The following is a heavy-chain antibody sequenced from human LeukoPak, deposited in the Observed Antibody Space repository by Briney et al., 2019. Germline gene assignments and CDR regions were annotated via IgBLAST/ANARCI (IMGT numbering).Heavy chain of an antibody. V-gene: IGHV4-38-2*02. CDR2: FCLGRDT. J-gene: IGHJ4*02. CDR1: ADSVTNDFF. CDR3: ARHYSGYYFDY. Sequence: SETLSLTCTVSADSVTNDFFWGWVRQPPGKELEWIGSFCLGRDTYYRPSLKSRVTISVDTSKNQFSLQLSSVTAADTAVYYCARHYSGYYFDYWGQGTLVTVSS. D-gene: IGHD2-15*01.